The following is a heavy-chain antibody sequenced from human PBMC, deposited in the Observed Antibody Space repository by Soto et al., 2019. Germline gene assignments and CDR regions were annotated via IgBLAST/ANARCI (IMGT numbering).Heavy chain of an antibody. J-gene: IGHJ4*02. V-gene: IGHV4-61*01. CDR3: ARVGWRVDS. CDR2: TTLTGSP. Sequence: QVQLQESGPGLVKPSETLSLTCSVSGGSVSSGSYHWSWIRQPPGQELEWIGFTTLTGSPDYNPSLKSRVVISIDRSKNQFSLKLSCVTAADTAVYFCARVGWRVDSWGQGTLVTVSS. CDR1: GGSVSSGSYH. D-gene: IGHD6-19*01.